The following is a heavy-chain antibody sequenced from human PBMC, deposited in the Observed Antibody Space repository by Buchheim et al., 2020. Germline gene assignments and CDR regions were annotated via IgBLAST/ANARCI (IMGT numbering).Heavy chain of an antibody. CDR2: MNPNSGDT. D-gene: IGHD3-22*01. J-gene: IGHJ5*02. Sequence: QVQLVQSGAEVKKPGASVKVSCKASGYTFSSYDINWVRQAAGQGLEWMGWMNPNSGDTVYEKKFQGRITMTRNTSISTAYMELSSLTSEDTAMYYCARTYYYDSSGQFDPWGQGTL. V-gene: IGHV1-8*01. CDR1: GYTFSSYD. CDR3: ARTYYYDSSGQFDP.